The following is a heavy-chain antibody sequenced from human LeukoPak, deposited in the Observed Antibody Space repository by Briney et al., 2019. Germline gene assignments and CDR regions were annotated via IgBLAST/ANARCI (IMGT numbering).Heavy chain of an antibody. J-gene: IGHJ6*03. CDR2: IYTSGST. Sequence: SETLSLTCTVSGGSISSYYWSWIRQPAGKGLEWIGRIYTSGSTNYNPSLESRVTMSVDTSKNQFSLKLSSVTAADTAVYYCARERCSSTSCYSRYYYYMDVWGKGTTVTVSS. CDR3: ARERCSSTSCYSRYYYYMDV. CDR1: GGSISSYY. D-gene: IGHD2-2*01. V-gene: IGHV4-4*07.